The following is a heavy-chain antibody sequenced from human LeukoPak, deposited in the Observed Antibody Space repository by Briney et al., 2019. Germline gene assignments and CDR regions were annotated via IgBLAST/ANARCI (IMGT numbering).Heavy chain of an antibody. Sequence: GALELPLGAPGFHFSYYYMKWIRPAPGEGVGVGSYISSSGSTIYYADSVKGRFTISRDNAKNSLYLQMNSLRAEDTAVYYCARRNRVDTAMVDAFDIWGQGTMVTVSS. CDR1: GFHFSYYY. D-gene: IGHD5-18*01. J-gene: IGHJ3*02. V-gene: IGHV3-11*01. CDR3: ARRNRVDTAMVDAFDI. CDR2: ISSSGSTI.